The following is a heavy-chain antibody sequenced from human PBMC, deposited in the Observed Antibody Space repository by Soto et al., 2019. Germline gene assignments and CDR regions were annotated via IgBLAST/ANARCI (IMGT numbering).Heavy chain of an antibody. CDR3: VNWNGEVVD. V-gene: IGHV3-23*01. CDR1: GFTFSKYA. J-gene: IGHJ4*01. CDR2: ISGTAVST. D-gene: IGHD1-1*01. Sequence: EVVLLESGGGLAQPGGSLRLSCVASGFTFSKYAMNWVRQAPGKGLEWVASISGTAVSTDYADSVKGRFTLSRDNSKNTVSLQMDNLRVDDTATYYCVNWNGEVVDWGQGTLVAVSS.